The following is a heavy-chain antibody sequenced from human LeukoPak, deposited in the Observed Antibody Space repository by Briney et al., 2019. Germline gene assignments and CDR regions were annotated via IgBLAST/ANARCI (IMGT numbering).Heavy chain of an antibody. CDR3: ARVRYSNYVXFDX. CDR2: IYSSGST. V-gene: IGHV4-61*02. D-gene: IGHD4-11*01. CDR1: GGSISSDNHY. J-gene: IGHJ4*02. Sequence: SQTLSLTCTVSGGSISSDNHYWSWIRQPAGKGLEWIGRIYSSGSTNYNPSLKSRVTISVDTSKNQFSLKLRSVTAADTAVYYCARVRYSNYVXFDXXGQGXLVTV.